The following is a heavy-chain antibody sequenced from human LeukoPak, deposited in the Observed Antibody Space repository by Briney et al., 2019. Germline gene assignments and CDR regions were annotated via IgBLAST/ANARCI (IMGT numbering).Heavy chain of an antibody. V-gene: IGHV3-30*18. CDR1: GFTFSSYG. J-gene: IGHJ6*03. CDR2: ISYDGSNK. Sequence: GGSLRLSCAASGFTFSSYGMHWVRQAPGKGLEWVAVISYDGSNKYYADSVKGRFTISRDNSKNTLYLQMNSLRAEDTAVYYCAKGGYQLPGGYYYYYMDVWGKGTTVTVSS. D-gene: IGHD2-2*01. CDR3: AKGGYQLPGGYYYYYMDV.